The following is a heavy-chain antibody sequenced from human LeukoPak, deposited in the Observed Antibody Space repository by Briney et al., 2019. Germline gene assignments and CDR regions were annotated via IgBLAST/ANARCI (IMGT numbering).Heavy chain of an antibody. CDR3: AREGREWFDNWFDP. CDR1: GGSISSSSFY. CDR2: IYYSGST. V-gene: IGHV4-39*07. Sequence: PSETLSLTCTVSGGSISSSSFYWGWIRQPPGKGLEWIGSIYYSGSTYYNPSLKSRVTISVDTSKNQFSLKLSSVTAADTAVYYCAREGREWFDNWFDPWGQGTLVTVSS. J-gene: IGHJ5*02. D-gene: IGHD3-3*01.